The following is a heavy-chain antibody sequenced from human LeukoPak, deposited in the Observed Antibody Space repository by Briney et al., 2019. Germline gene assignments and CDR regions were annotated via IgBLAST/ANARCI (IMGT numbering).Heavy chain of an antibody. CDR1: GYTFTGYY. CDR3: ARDLPHYYDSSGLFDY. Sequence: ASVKVSCKASGYTFTGYYMHWVRQAPGQGLEWMGWINPNSGGTNYAQKFQGRVTMTRDTSISTAYMELSRLSSDDTAVYYCARDLPHYYDSSGLFDYWGQGTLVTVSS. D-gene: IGHD3-22*01. V-gene: IGHV1-2*02. CDR2: INPNSGGT. J-gene: IGHJ4*02.